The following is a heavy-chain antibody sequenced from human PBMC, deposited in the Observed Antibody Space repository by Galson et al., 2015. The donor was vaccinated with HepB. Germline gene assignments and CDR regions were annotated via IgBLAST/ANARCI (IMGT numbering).Heavy chain of an antibody. CDR1: GGTFSRYA. D-gene: IGHD2-2*02. J-gene: IGHJ6*02. V-gene: IGHV1-69*13. CDR2: IIPILGTA. Sequence: SVKVSCKASGGTFSRYAISWVRQAPGQGLEWMGGIIPILGTAKYAQKFQGRVTITADESTSTAYMELNSLRSEDTAVYYCARDCTSSNCYNLYYYGMDVWGQGTTVTVSS. CDR3: ARDCTSSNCYNLYYYGMDV.